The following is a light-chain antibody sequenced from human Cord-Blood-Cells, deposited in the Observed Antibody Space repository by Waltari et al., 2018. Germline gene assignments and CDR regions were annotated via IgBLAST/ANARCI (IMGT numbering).Light chain of an antibody. V-gene: IGLV2-14*01. CDR1: SSHVGGSNY. J-gene: IGLJ3*02. CDR3: SSYTSSSTWV. Sequence: QSALTQPASVSGSPGQSITISCTGTSSHVGGSNYVPWYQQHPGNAPKLMIYDVSNRPSGVSNRFSGSKSGNTASLTTSGLQAEDEADYYCSSYTSSSTWVFGGGTKLTVL. CDR2: DVS.